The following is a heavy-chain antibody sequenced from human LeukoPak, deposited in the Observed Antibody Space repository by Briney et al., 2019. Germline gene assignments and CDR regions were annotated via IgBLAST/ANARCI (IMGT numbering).Heavy chain of an antibody. J-gene: IGHJ6*02. CDR3: ARITIFGVVRFGDYYGMDV. Sequence: PGGSLRLSCAASGFTFSSYWMHWVRQAPGKGLVWVSRINSDGSSTSYADSVKGRFTISRDNAKNTLYLQMNSLRAEDTAVYYCARITIFGVVRFGDYYGMDVWGQGTTVTVSS. D-gene: IGHD3-3*01. CDR2: INSDGSST. V-gene: IGHV3-74*01. CDR1: GFTFSSYW.